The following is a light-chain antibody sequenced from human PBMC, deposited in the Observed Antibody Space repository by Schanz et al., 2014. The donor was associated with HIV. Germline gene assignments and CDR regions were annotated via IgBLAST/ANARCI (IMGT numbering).Light chain of an antibody. V-gene: IGKV3-20*01. CDR2: GAS. CDR3: HHYGGS. CDR1: QSVGSSY. J-gene: IGKJ3*01. Sequence: EIVLTQSPGTLSLSPGERATLSCRASQSVGSSYLAWYQQKPGQAPRLLIYGASSRATGIPDRFSGSGSGTDFTLTISSLEPEDFAVYYCHHYGGSFGPGTKVDF.